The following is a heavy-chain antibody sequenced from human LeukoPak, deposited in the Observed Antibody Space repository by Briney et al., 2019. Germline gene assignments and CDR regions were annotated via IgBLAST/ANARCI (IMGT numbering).Heavy chain of an antibody. CDR3: ARGSRKRWLPDY. CDR2: INHSGST. J-gene: IGHJ4*02. Sequence: PSETLSLTCAVYGGSYSGYYWSLIRQPAGKGLEWIGEINHSGSTNYNPSLKSRVTISVDTSKNQFSLKLSSVTAADTAVYYCARGSRKRWLPDYWGQGTLVTVSS. D-gene: IGHD5-24*01. V-gene: IGHV4-34*01. CDR1: GGSYSGYY.